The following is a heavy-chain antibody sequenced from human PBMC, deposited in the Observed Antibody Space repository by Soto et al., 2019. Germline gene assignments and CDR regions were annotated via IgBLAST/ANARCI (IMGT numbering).Heavy chain of an antibody. CDR2: IMPTFGSA. CDR1: GGSFSSHG. Sequence: SVKVSCKASGGSFSSHGIAWVRQVPGQGLEWVGGIMPTFGSATYAPKFQGRVTITADKATSTAYMELRSLRTEDTAVYYCATERSAQYFDYWGQGTLVTVSS. J-gene: IGHJ4*02. D-gene: IGHD1-1*01. V-gene: IGHV1-69*06. CDR3: ATERSAQYFDY.